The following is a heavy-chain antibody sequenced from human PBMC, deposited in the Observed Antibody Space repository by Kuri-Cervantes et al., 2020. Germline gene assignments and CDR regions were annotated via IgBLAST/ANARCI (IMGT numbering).Heavy chain of an antibody. V-gene: IGHV4-34*01. Sequence: SETLSLTCAVYGGSFSGYYWSWIRQPPGKGLEWIGSIYYSGSTYYNPSLKSRVTISVDTSKNQFSLKLSSVTAADTAVYYRARAPHCSSTSCSGDYFDYWGQGTLVTVSS. CDR2: IYYSGST. J-gene: IGHJ4*02. CDR1: GGSFSGYY. CDR3: ARAPHCSSTSCSGDYFDY. D-gene: IGHD2-2*01.